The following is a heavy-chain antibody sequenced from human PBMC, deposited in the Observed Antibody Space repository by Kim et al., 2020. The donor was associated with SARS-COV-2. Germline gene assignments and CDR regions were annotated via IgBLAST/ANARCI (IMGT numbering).Heavy chain of an antibody. J-gene: IGHJ4*01. D-gene: IGHD4-17*01. V-gene: IGHV3-30*05. CDR3: ARDLRGGYGGYFDY. Sequence: ADTVKGRFTISRDNSKNTLYLHLNSLRAEGTAVYYCARDLRGGYGGYFDYWGQGTLVTVSS.